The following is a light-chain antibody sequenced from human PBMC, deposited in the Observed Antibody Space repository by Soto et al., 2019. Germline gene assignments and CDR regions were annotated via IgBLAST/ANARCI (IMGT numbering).Light chain of an antibody. CDR3: CSYAGSSPLYV. CDR1: NSDLGSYDF. CDR2: KVS. V-gene: IGLV2-23*02. Sequence: QSALTQPASVSGSPGQSITISCTGTNSDLGSYDFVSWYQHHPGTAPKLILYKVSDRPSGVSSRFSGSKSGKTASLTISGLQAEDEGTCYCCSYAGSSPLYVFGTGTKLTVL. J-gene: IGLJ1*01.